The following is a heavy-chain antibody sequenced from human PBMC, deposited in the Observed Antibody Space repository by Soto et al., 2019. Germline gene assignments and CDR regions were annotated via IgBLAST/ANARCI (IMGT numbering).Heavy chain of an antibody. Sequence: SETLSLTCTVSGGSISSGGYYWSWIRQHPGKGLEWIGYIYYSGSTYYSPSLKSRVTISVDTSKNQFSLKLSSVTAADTAVYYCARVPRFLEWLFTAAFDIWGQGTMVTVSS. CDR3: ARVPRFLEWLFTAAFDI. D-gene: IGHD3-3*01. J-gene: IGHJ3*02. CDR2: IYYSGST. V-gene: IGHV4-31*03. CDR1: GGSISSGGYY.